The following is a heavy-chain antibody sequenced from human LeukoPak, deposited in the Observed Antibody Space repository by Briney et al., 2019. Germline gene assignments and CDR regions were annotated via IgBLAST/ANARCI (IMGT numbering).Heavy chain of an antibody. CDR1: GYSISRGYH. J-gene: IGHJ4*02. CDR3: ARVNFNPDY. D-gene: IGHD1-14*01. V-gene: IGHV4-38-2*02. CDR2: VHQSGST. Sequence: KASETLSLTCTVSGYSISRGYHWGWVRQPPGKGLEWIGSVHQSGSTYYNPSLKSRLTISADTSKNQFSLKLDSVTAADTAVYYCARVNFNPDYWGQGTLVTVSS.